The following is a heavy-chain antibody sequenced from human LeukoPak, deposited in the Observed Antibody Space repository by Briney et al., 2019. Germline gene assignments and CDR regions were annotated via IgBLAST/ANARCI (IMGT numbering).Heavy chain of an antibody. J-gene: IGHJ4*02. Sequence: SETLSLTCTVSGDSISSYYWTWIRQPPGKGLEWIGYIFYTVATNYNPSLKSRVTISVDTSKNQFSLELTSVTAADTAVYYCARARTAFNYWGQGTLVTASS. CDR2: IFYTVAT. D-gene: IGHD5-18*01. CDR1: GDSISSYY. V-gene: IGHV4-59*01. CDR3: ARARTAFNY.